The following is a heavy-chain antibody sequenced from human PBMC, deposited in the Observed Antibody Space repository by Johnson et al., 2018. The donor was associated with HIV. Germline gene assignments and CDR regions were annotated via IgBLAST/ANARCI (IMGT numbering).Heavy chain of an antibody. CDR2: ISYHGGTK. Sequence: QVQLVESGGGLVKPGGSLRLSCAASGFTFSSYAMHWVRQAPGTGLEWVAVISYHGGTKYYADSVKGRFTISRDNSKNTLYLQIDSLRPEDTAVYYCAKIWGPRLGYYDSSGYYWAFDIWGQGTMVTVSS. CDR1: GFTFSSYA. J-gene: IGHJ3*02. CDR3: AKIWGPRLGYYDSSGYYWAFDI. D-gene: IGHD3-22*01. V-gene: IGHV3-30-3*02.